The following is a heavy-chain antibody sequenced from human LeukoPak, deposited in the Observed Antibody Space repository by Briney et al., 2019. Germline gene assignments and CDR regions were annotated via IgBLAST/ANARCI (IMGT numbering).Heavy chain of an antibody. V-gene: IGHV3-7*01. Sequence: GGSLRLSCAASGFTFSNYYMTWVRQAPGKGLEWVANIKQDGSEKYYMDSVKGRFTISRDNAKNSLSLQLNSMRAEDTAVYYCARLRDSFWGQGTMVTVSS. CDR1: GFTFSNYY. CDR3: ARLRDSF. J-gene: IGHJ3*01. CDR2: IKQDGSEK.